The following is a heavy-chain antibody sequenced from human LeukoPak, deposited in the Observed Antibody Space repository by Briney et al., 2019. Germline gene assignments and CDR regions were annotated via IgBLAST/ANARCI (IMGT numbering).Heavy chain of an antibody. V-gene: IGHV3-21*01. D-gene: IGHD1-26*01. J-gene: IGHJ4*02. CDR3: ARDFLGATPEPFDY. CDR1: GFTFSSYS. CDR2: ISSSSSYI. Sequence: GGSLRLSCAASGFTFSSYSMNWVRQAPGKGLEWVSSISSSSSYIYYADSVKGRFTISRDNAKNSLYLQMNSLRAEDTAVYYCARDFLGATPEPFDYWGQGTLVTVSS.